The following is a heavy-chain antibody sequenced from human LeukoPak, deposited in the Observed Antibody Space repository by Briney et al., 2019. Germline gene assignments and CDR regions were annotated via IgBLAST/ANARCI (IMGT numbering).Heavy chain of an antibody. CDR3: ARGASQTSAAGIPGY. CDR1: GFPFSSYG. J-gene: IGHJ4*02. V-gene: IGHV3-30*02. D-gene: IGHD6-13*01. Sequence: GGSLRLSCAASGFPFSSYGMHWVRQAPGKGLEWVAFIRYDGSNKYYADSVKGRFTISRDNSKNTLYLQMNSLRAEDTAVYYCARGASQTSAAGIPGYWGQGTLVTVSS. CDR2: IRYDGSNK.